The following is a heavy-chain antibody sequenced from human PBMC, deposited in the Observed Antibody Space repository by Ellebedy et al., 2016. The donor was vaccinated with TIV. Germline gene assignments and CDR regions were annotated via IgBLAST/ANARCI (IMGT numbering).Heavy chain of an antibody. CDR1: GGSISSYY. CDR2: IYYSGST. CDR3: ARGRGGMDV. Sequence: SETLSLXXTVSGGSISSYYWSWIRQPPGKGLEWIGYIYYSGSTNYNPSLKSRVTISVDTSKNQFSLKLSSVTAADTAVYYCARGRGGMDVWGQGTTVTVSS. V-gene: IGHV4-59*12. J-gene: IGHJ6*02.